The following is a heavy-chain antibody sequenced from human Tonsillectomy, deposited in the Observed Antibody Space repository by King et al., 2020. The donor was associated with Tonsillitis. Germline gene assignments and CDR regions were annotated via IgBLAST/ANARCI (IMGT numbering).Heavy chain of an antibody. Sequence: VQLQESGPGLVKPSETLSLTCTVSGGSITSYYWNWIRQPPGKGLEWIGYIYYSGSTKYNPSLKSRVTVSIDTSKNQFSLKLSSVTAADTAVYYCARSHPAGPLIADFWGQGALVTVSS. V-gene: IGHV4-59*08. CDR2: IYYSGST. D-gene: IGHD2-21*01. CDR1: GGSITSYY. CDR3: ARSHPAGPLIADF. J-gene: IGHJ4*02.